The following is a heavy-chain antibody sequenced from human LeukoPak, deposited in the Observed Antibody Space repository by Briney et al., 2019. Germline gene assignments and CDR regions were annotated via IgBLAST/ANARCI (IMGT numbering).Heavy chain of an antibody. Sequence: SGTLSLTCGVSGGSISNGNWWSWVRQPPGKGLEWIGEIHRSGSTNCNPSLKSRVTISVDKSKNQFSLMMTSVTAADTAVYYCARNGYYTADYWGQGTLVTVSS. CDR2: IHRSGST. CDR1: GGSISNGNW. J-gene: IGHJ4*02. D-gene: IGHD4-17*01. CDR3: ARNGYYTADY. V-gene: IGHV4-4*02.